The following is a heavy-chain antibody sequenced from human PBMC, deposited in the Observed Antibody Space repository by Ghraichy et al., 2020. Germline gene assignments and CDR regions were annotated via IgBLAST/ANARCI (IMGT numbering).Heavy chain of an antibody. CDR1: GGTFSSYA. Sequence: SVKVSCKASGGTFSSYAISWVRQAPGQGLEWMGGIIPIFGTANYAQKFQGRVTITADESTSTAYMELSSLRSEDTAVYYCACASRRDGYNLYYWGQGTLVTVSS. J-gene: IGHJ4*02. CDR3: ACASRRDGYNLYY. V-gene: IGHV1-69*13. D-gene: IGHD5-24*01. CDR2: IIPIFGTA.